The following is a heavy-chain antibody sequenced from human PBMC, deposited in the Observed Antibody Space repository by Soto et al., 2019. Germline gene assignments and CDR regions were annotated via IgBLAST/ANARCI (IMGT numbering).Heavy chain of an antibody. V-gene: IGHV1-18*01. CDR3: ASGPFRGGIAPHFDS. CDR1: GYTFTSYG. J-gene: IGHJ4*02. CDR2: ISAYNGNT. D-gene: IGHD3-16*02. Sequence: QVQLVQSGAEVKKPGASVKVSCKASGYTFTSYGISWVRQAPGQGREWMGWISAYNGNTNYAQKLQGRVTMTTDTSTSTAYMELRGLRSDDTAVYYCASGPFRGGIAPHFDSWGQGTLVTVSS.